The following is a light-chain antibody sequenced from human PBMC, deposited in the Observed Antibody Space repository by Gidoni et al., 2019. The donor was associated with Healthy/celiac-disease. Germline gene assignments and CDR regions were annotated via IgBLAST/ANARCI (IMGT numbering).Light chain of an antibody. CDR1: QSVSSN. CDR3: QQYNNWPPWT. J-gene: IGKJ1*01. V-gene: IGKV3-15*01. CDR2: GAS. Sequence: EIVMTHSPATLSVSPGERATLFSRARQSVSSNLAWYQQKPGQAPRLLIYGASTSATGIPARFSGSGSGTEFTLTIISLQSEDFAVSYGQQYNNWPPWTFGQGTKVEIK.